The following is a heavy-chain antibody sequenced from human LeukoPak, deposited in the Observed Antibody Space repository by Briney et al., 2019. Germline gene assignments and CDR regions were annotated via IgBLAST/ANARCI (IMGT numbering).Heavy chain of an antibody. CDR3: CSSTGYYYYGMDV. V-gene: IGHV3-30*03. J-gene: IGHJ6*02. CDR2: ISYDGSNK. CDR1: GFTLSSYG. Sequence: HTGGSLRLSCAASGFTLSSYGMHWVRQAPGKGLEWVAVISYDGSNKYYADCVKGRFTISRDNSKNTLYLQMNSLRAEDTAVYYCCSSTGYYYYGMDVWGQGTTVTVSS. D-gene: IGHD2-2*01.